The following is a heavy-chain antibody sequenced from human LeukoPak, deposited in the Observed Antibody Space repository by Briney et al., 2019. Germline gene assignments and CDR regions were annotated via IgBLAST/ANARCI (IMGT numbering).Heavy chain of an antibody. V-gene: IGHV3-21*01. J-gene: IGHJ4*02. CDR3: SGSYGSGTFPHDY. Sequence: PGGSLRLSCAASGFTFSSYSMNWVRQAPGKGLEWVSSISSSSSYIYYADSVKGRFTISRDNAKNSLYLQMNSLRAEDTAVYYCSGSYGSGTFPHDYWGQGTLVTVSP. CDR2: ISSSSSYI. D-gene: IGHD3-10*01. CDR1: GFTFSSYS.